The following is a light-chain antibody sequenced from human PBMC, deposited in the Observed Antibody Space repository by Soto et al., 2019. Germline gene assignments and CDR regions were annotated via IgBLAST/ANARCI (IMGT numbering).Light chain of an antibody. V-gene: IGKV3-20*01. J-gene: IGKJ1*01. CDR1: QSVSSSY. CDR2: GAS. Sequence: EIVLTQSPGTLSLSPGERATLSCRASQSVSSSYLAWYQQKPGQAPRLLIYGASSRATGIADRFSGSGSGTDFTLTISRLEQEDFAVYYCKQYGSSPSWTFGQGTKVEVK. CDR3: KQYGSSPSWT.